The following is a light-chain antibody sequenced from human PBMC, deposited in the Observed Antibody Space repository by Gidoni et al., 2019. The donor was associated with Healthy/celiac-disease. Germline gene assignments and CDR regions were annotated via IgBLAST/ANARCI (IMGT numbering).Light chain of an antibody. J-gene: IGLJ3*02. Sequence: HAVSVALGQTVRTPCQGDSLSSYSASRYQQKPGQHPVLVIYGKNNRPSEIPYRFSGPSSGNTASLTISGAQAEEEADYYSNSRNRSVTHGVFGGGTKLTVL. CDR2: GKN. V-gene: IGLV3-19*01. CDR3: NSRNRSVTHGV. CDR1: SLSSYS.